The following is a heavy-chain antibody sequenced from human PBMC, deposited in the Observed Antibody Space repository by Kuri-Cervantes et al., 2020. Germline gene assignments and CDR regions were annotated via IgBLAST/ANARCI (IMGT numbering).Heavy chain of an antibody. Sequence: ASVKVSCKASGYPFTGYYMHRVRQAPGQGLAWMGWINPNSGGTNYAQKFQGWVTMTRDTSISTAYMELSRLRSDDTAVYYCARGFTMIVVGVANSWGQGTLVTVSS. D-gene: IGHD3-22*01. J-gene: IGHJ4*02. CDR3: ARGFTMIVVGVANS. CDR1: GYPFTGYY. CDR2: INPNSGGT. V-gene: IGHV1-2*04.